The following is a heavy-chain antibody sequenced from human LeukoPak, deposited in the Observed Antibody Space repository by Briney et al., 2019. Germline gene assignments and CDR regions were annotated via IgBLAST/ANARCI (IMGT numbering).Heavy chain of an antibody. V-gene: IGHV3-43*02. CDR1: GFTFDDYA. J-gene: IGHJ4*02. CDR2: ISGDGGSA. D-gene: IGHD5-12*01. Sequence: GGSLRLSCAASGFTFDDYAIHWVRQAPGKGLEWVSLISGDGGSAYYADSVKGRFTISRDNSKNSLYLQMSSLRTEDTALYYCAKDYSGYGTIDYWGQGTLVTVSS. CDR3: AKDYSGYGTIDY.